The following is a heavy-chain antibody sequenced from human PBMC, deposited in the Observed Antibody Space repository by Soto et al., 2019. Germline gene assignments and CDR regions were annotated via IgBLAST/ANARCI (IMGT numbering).Heavy chain of an antibody. Sequence: QVQLVESGGGLVKPGGSLRLSCAASGFTFSDYYMSWIRQAPGKGLVWVSYISSSGSTIYYADSVKGRFTISRDNAKHSLYLQMNSLRAEDTAVYYCARSPLVVVAAQYYFDYWGPGTLVTVSS. CDR2: ISSSGSTI. J-gene: IGHJ4*02. CDR3: ARSPLVVVAAQYYFDY. V-gene: IGHV3-11*01. D-gene: IGHD2-15*01. CDR1: GFTFSDYY.